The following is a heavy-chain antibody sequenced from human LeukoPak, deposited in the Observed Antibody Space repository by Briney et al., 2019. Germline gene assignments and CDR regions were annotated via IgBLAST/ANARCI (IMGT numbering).Heavy chain of an antibody. CDR1: GFPFKSYA. CDR2: ISYDGSNK. D-gene: IGHD3-22*01. Sequence: PGRPLSLSCAASGFPFKSYAMHWVREAPGKGLEWVAVISYDGSNKYYADSVKGRFTISRDNSKNTLYLQMNSLRAEDTAVYYCARDPYESYYYDSSGYSSAYYFDYWGQGTLVTVSS. CDR3: ARDPYESYYYDSSGYSSAYYFDY. V-gene: IGHV3-30*04. J-gene: IGHJ4*02.